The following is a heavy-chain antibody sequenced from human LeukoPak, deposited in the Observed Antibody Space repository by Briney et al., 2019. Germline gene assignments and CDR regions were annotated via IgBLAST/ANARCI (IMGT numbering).Heavy chain of an antibody. CDR3: ARDRYTFVAVAGAFDI. J-gene: IGHJ3*02. Sequence: GGSLRLSCAASGFTFSSYSMNWVRQAPGKGLEWVSSISSSSSYIYYADSVKGRFTISRDNAKNSLYLQMNSLRAEDTAVYYCARDRYTFVAVAGAFDIWGQGTMVTVSS. CDR1: GFTFSSYS. D-gene: IGHD6-19*01. CDR2: ISSSSSYI. V-gene: IGHV3-21*01.